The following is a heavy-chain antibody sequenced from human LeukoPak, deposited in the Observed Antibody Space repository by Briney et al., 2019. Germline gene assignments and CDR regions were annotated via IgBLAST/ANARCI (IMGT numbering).Heavy chain of an antibody. V-gene: IGHV3-23*01. CDR1: GFTFSSYA. CDR2: ISGSGGST. D-gene: IGHD5-12*01. J-gene: IGHJ4*02. CDR3: AREKKYSGYDC. Sequence: GGSLRLSCAASGFTFSSYAMNWVRQAPGKGLEWVSAISGSGGSTYYADSVKGRFTISRDNSKNTLYLQMISLRAEDTAVYYCAREKKYSGYDCWGQGTLVTVSS.